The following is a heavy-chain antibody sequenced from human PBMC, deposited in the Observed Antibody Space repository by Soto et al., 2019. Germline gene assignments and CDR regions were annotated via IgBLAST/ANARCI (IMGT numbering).Heavy chain of an antibody. CDR1: GYAFIKYG. V-gene: IGHV1-18*01. CDR2: ISPYNGDT. CDR3: ARVGPIVVEPSAATFYFSQGIDV. D-gene: IGHD2-2*01. Sequence: QVQLKQSGGEVKNSGASVKVSCQSAGYAFIKYGINWVRQAPGKVLGWLGWISPYNGDTNYAQSLQDRITMTRDTSTSIAYLALRNLRSNDTAVYYCARVGPIVVEPSAATFYFSQGIDVWGQGTTVIVS. J-gene: IGHJ6*02.